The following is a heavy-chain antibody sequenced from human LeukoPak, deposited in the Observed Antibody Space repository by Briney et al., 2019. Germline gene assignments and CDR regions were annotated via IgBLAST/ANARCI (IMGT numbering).Heavy chain of an antibody. CDR1: GFTFSSYG. D-gene: IGHD3-3*01. Sequence: GGPLRLSCAASGFTFSSYGMHWVRQAPGKGLEWVAVISYDGSNKYYADSVKGRFTISRDNSKNTLYLQMNSLRAEDTAVYYCAKLEEFDYWGQGTLVTVSS. CDR2: ISYDGSNK. V-gene: IGHV3-30*18. CDR3: AKLEEFDY. J-gene: IGHJ4*02.